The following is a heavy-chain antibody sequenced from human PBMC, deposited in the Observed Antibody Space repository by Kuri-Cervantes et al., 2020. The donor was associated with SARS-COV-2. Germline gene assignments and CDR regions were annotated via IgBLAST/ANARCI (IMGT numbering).Heavy chain of an antibody. CDR1: GFTFSSYG. J-gene: IGHJ4*02. CDR2: IRYDGSNK. Sequence: GESLKISCAASGFTFSSYGMHWVRQAPGKGLEWVAFIRYDGSNKYYADSVKGRFTISRDNSKNTLYLQMNSLRAEDTAVYYCARAVTESGSEDYWGQGTLVTVSS. CDR3: ARAVTESGSEDY. V-gene: IGHV3-30*02. D-gene: IGHD1-26*01.